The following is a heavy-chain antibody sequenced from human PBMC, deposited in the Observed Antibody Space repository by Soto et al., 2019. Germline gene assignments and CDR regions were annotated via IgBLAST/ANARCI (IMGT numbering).Heavy chain of an antibody. D-gene: IGHD4-4*01. Sequence: EVQLLESGGALAEPGGSLRLSCAASGFTFSTYTMTWVRQAPGKGLEWVSGISGGGSNTFYADSVKGRFTISRDNSKNTLLLQMNSLGAEDTAVYYCAKDSNKYSSSLRGRYFDYWGQGIGVTVSS. V-gene: IGHV3-23*01. J-gene: IGHJ4*02. CDR2: ISGGGSNT. CDR3: AKDSNKYSSSLRGRYFDY. CDR1: GFTFSTYT.